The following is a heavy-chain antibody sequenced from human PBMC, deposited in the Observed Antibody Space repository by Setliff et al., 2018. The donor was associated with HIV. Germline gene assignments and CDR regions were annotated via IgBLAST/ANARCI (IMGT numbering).Heavy chain of an antibody. V-gene: IGHV4-39*01. J-gene: IGHJ2*01. CDR1: GASISNSRHY. D-gene: IGHD2-21*02. Sequence: SETLSLTCTVSGASISNSRHYWGWIRQSPGKGLEWIGNVDYSGGTYYNPSLKSRVTISEDTSKNQISLKLSSVSAADTAVYYCVRHGGTIVVVTTPRLVVWYIDLWGRGTLVTVSS. CDR2: VDYSGGT. CDR3: VRHGGTIVVVTTPRLVVWYIDL.